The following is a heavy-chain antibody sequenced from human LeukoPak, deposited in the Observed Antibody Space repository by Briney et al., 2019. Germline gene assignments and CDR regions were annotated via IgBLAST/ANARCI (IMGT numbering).Heavy chain of an antibody. V-gene: IGHV4-39*07. D-gene: IGHD2/OR15-2a*01. Sequence: SETLSLTCTVSGGSISSSSYYWGWIRQPPGKGLEWIGSIYYSGSTYYNPSLKSRVTISVDTSKNQFSLKLSSVTAADTAVYYCARVPVIWEGYYYYYMDVWGKGTTVTVSS. CDR2: IYYSGST. CDR1: GGSISSSSYY. J-gene: IGHJ6*03. CDR3: ARVPVIWEGYYYYYMDV.